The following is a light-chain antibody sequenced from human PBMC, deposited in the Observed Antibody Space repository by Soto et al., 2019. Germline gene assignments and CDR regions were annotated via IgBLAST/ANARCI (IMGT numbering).Light chain of an antibody. CDR3: QQYNNYLWT. CDR2: KAS. CDR1: QNISPW. Sequence: DIQMTQSPCTVSASVGDRVTIACRASQNISPWLAWFQQKPGKAPNLLIYKASTLETGVPSRFSGSGSGTEFTLTISSLQPDDFATYYCQQYNNYLWTFGQGTKMDIK. V-gene: IGKV1-5*03. J-gene: IGKJ1*01.